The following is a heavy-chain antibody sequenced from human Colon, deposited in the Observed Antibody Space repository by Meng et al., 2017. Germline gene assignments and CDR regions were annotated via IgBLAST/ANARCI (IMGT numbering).Heavy chain of an antibody. CDR3: ARDRKHYGERGWFDP. CDR2: IYYSGST. Sequence: QVQLPEACPGLVQPSQTLSLTCPVSGGSISSGDYYWSWIRQPPGKGLEWIGYIYYSGSTYSNASLKSRVTISIDRSKNQFSLKLSSVTAADTAVYYCARDRKHYGERGWFDPWGQGTLVTVSS. V-gene: IGHV4-30-4*01. J-gene: IGHJ5*02. CDR1: GGSISSGDYY. D-gene: IGHD4-17*01.